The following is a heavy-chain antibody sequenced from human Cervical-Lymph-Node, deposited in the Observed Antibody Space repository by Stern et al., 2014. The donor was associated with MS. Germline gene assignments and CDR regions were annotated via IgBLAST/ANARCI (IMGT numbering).Heavy chain of an antibody. D-gene: IGHD4-23*01. Sequence: VQLVESGAEVRQPGSSVKISCKASGATFSTYAISWLRQAPGQGLAWMGAIVPIVGRTNYIQTLRGRLTITADESESTAYMELRSLRSDDTAVYFCAREHHGGNFESWGQGTLVTVSS. CDR2: IVPIVGRT. J-gene: IGHJ4*02. CDR1: GATFSTYA. CDR3: AREHHGGNFES. V-gene: IGHV1-69*01.